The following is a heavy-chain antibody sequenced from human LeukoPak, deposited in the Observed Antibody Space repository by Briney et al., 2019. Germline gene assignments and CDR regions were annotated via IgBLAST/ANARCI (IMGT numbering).Heavy chain of an antibody. V-gene: IGHV4-34*01. CDR2: INHSGST. D-gene: IGHD1-26*01. CDR1: GGSFSGYY. J-gene: IGHJ6*03. Sequence: SETLSLTCAVYGGSFSGYYWSWIRQPPGKGLERIGEINHSGSTNYNPSLKSRVTISVDTSKNQFSLKLSSVTAADTAVYYCARVLSGSPGHYMDVWGKGTTVTVSS. CDR3: ARVLSGSPGHYMDV.